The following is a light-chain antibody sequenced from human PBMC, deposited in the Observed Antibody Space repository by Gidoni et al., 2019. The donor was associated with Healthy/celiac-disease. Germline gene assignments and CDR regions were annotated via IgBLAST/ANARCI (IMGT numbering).Light chain of an antibody. Sequence: INLTQSPSFLSASVGDRVTITCRASQGIISYLAWYQQKPGKAPKLLIYDASTLQSVVPSRFSGSGSGTEFTLTISSMQPEDFATYYCQQLNSYLITFGQGTRMEIK. J-gene: IGKJ5*01. V-gene: IGKV1-9*01. CDR2: DAS. CDR1: QGIISY. CDR3: QQLNSYLIT.